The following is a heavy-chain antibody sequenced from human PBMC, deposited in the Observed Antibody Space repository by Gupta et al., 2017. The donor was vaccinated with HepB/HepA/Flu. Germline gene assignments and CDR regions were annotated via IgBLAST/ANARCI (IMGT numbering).Heavy chain of an antibody. J-gene: IGHJ5*02. CDR2: IIPIFGTA. CDR3: ARDIGYNWNFLSWFDP. V-gene: IGHV1-69*01. CDR1: GGTFSSYA. D-gene: IGHD1-7*01. Sequence: QVQLVQSGAEVKKPGSSVKVSCTASGGTFSSYAISWVRQAPGQGLEWMGGIIPIFGTANYAQKFQGRVTITADESTSTAYMELSSLRSEDTAVYYCARDIGYNWNFLSWFDPWGQGTLVTVSS.